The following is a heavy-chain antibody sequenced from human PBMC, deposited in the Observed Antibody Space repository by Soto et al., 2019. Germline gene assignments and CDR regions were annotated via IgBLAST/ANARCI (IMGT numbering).Heavy chain of an antibody. CDR3: VKDPPVSGKYQDLDY. D-gene: IGHD1-26*01. CDR2: LTPGGETT. Sequence: EVQLLESGGGLVQPGGSLRLSCAASGFNFRGEAMTWVRQAPGKGLEWISALTPGGETTYYINSVKGRFTISRDNAKDKLFFQMNSLTDADTAIYYCVKDPPVSGKYQDLDYWGQGTLVTVSS. V-gene: IGHV3-23*01. CDR1: GFNFRGEA. J-gene: IGHJ4*02.